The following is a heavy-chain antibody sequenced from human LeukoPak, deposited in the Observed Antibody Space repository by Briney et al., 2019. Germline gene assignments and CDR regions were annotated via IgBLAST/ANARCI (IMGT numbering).Heavy chain of an antibody. CDR2: ISGSGVST. D-gene: IGHD6-19*01. J-gene: IGHJ5*02. V-gene: IGHV3-23*01. Sequence: PGGSLRLSCAVSGFTFSSYAMSWVRQAPGKGLEWVSSISGSGVSTYYADSVKGRFTVSRDNSKNTLYLQMNSLRAGDTAVYYCAKGEYSSGWRSWFDPWGQGTLVTVSS. CDR3: AKGEYSSGWRSWFDP. CDR1: GFTFSSYA.